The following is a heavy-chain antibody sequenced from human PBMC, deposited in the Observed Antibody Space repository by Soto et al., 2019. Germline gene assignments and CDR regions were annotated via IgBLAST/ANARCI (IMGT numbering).Heavy chain of an antibody. Sequence: ASVKVSCKASGYTFSTYGISWVRQAPGQGLEWMGWISAYNGDTETNYAQKFQGRVTMTTDTSTSAAYMELRNLRSDDTAVYYCARETYSKDYYYGMDVWGQGTTVTVSS. D-gene: IGHD4-4*01. CDR1: GYTFSTYG. CDR2: ISAYNGDTET. CDR3: ARETYSKDYYYGMDV. V-gene: IGHV1-18*01. J-gene: IGHJ6*02.